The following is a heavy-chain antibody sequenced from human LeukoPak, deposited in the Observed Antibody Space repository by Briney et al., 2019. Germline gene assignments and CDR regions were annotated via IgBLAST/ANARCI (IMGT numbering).Heavy chain of an antibody. V-gene: IGHV3-48*03. D-gene: IGHD3-10*01. CDR1: GFTFSSYE. CDR3: ARALGSGNTRGYLDY. CDR2: ISSNGGRI. Sequence: GGSLRLSCAASGFTFSSYEMNWVRQAPGKGLEWVSYISSNGGRIYSADSLKGRVTISRDNAKHSLYLQMNSLRAEDTGVYYCARALGSGNTRGYLDYWGQGALVTVSS. J-gene: IGHJ4*02.